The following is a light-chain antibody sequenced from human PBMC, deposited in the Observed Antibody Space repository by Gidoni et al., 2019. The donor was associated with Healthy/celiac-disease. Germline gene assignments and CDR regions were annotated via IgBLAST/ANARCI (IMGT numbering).Light chain of an antibody. V-gene: IGKV3-20*01. CDR3: QQYGSSSYT. J-gene: IGKJ2*01. CDR2: GAS. Sequence: EIVLTQSPGTLSLSPGERATPSCRASQSVSSSYLAWYQQKPGQAPRLLIYGASSRATGIPGRFSGSGSGTDFTLTISRLEPEDFAVYYCQQYGSSSYTFXXXTKLEIK. CDR1: QSVSSSY.